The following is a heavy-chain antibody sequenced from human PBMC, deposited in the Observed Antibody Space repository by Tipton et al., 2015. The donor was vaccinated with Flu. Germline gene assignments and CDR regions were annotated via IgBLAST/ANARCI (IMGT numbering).Heavy chain of an antibody. V-gene: IGHV3-23*01. CDR2: ISVSGDST. Sequence: SLRLSCAASGFTFSSYAMRWVRQAPGRGLEWVSGISVSGDSTYYADSVKGRFTISRDNSKNTLYLQMNSLRVEDTAVYYCAKDRGQRLIEFDADYWGQGTLVTVSS. CDR3: AKDRGQRLIEFDADY. CDR1: GFTFSSYA. J-gene: IGHJ4*02. D-gene: IGHD6-25*01.